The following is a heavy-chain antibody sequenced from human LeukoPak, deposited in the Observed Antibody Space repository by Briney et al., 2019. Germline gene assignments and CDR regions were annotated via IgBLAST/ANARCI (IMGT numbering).Heavy chain of an antibody. CDR1: GGSINSSNYH. D-gene: IGHD3-10*01. CDR2: FYYSGST. V-gene: IGHV4-39*01. Sequence: SETLSLTCSVSGGSINSSNYHWGWIRQPPGKGLEWIGTFYYSGSTYYNPSLKSRITISVDTSKNQFSLKLSSVTAADTAVYYCARGVPRIYGSGSYLDYWGQGTLVTVSS. CDR3: ARGVPRIYGSGSYLDY. J-gene: IGHJ4*02.